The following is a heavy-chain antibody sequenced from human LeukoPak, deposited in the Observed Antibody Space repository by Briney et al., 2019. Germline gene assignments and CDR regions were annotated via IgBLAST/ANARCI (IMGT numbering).Heavy chain of an antibody. CDR1: GFIFSSFD. CDR3: AKVGPDP. CDR2: ISVSGGST. V-gene: IGHV3-23*01. J-gene: IGHJ5*02. Sequence: PGGSLRLSCAASGFIFSSFDMCWVRQAPGKGLEWVSGISVSGGSTYYADSVKGRFTISRDNSKNTLYLQMNSLRAEDTAVYYSAKVGPDPWGQGTLVTVSS.